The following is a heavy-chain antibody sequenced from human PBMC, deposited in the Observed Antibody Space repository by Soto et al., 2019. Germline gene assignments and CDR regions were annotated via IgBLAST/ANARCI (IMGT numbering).Heavy chain of an antibody. Sequence: QVQMVQSGDEVKKPGSSVKVSCKASGGTFSSYAISWVRQAPGQGLEWMGGIIPIFGTANYAQKFQGRVTITADESTSTAYMELSSLRSEDTAVYYCASGGYCSGGSCYPYFDYWGQGTLVTVSS. D-gene: IGHD2-15*01. CDR1: GGTFSSYA. CDR3: ASGGYCSGGSCYPYFDY. CDR2: IIPIFGTA. J-gene: IGHJ4*02. V-gene: IGHV1-69*01.